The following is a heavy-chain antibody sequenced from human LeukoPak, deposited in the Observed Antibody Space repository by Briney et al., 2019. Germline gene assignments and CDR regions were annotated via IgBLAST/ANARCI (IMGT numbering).Heavy chain of an antibody. CDR2: INQDGNKN. CDR1: GFTFSTYW. CDR3: ARDREDYYDSSGYLDY. Sequence: GGSLRLSCAASGFTFSTYWMTWVRQAPGKGLEWVANINQDGNKNYYLDSVKGRFTISRDNAKNSLYLQMNSLRAEDTAVYYCARDREDYYDSSGYLDYWGQGTLVTVSS. D-gene: IGHD3-22*01. V-gene: IGHV3-7*01. J-gene: IGHJ4*02.